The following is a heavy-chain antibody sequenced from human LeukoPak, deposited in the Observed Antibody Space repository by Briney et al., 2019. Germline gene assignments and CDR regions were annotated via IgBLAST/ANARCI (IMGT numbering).Heavy chain of an antibody. V-gene: IGHV4-59*01. Sequence: PSETLSLTCTVSGGSISSYYWSWIRQPPGKGLEWIGYLYYSGSTNYNPSLKSRVTISVDTSKNQFSLKLSSVTAADTAVYYCARVQGDYGGNSGGYYYYYGMDVWGQGTTVTVSS. CDR3: ARVQGDYGGNSGGYYYYYGMDV. D-gene: IGHD4-23*01. J-gene: IGHJ6*02. CDR2: LYYSGST. CDR1: GGSISSYY.